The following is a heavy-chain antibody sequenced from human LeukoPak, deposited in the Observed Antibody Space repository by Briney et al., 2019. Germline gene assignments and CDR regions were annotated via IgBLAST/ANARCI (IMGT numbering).Heavy chain of an antibody. D-gene: IGHD6-13*01. CDR1: GGSISSYY. CDR3: ARHGYGYYYYYGMDV. CDR2: IYYSGST. J-gene: IGHJ6*02. Sequence: PSETLPLTYTVSGGSISSYYWSWIRQPPGKGLEWIGYIYYSGSTNYNPSLKSRVTISVDTSKNQFSLKLSSVTAADTAVYYCARHGYGYYYYYGMDVWGQGTTVTVSS. V-gene: IGHV4-59*08.